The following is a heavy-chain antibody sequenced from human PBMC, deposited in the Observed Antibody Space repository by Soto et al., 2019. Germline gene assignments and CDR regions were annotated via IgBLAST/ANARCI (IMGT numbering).Heavy chain of an antibody. CDR2: IDPSDSYT. CDR1: GYSFTSYW. Sequence: PGESLKISCKGSGYSFTSYWISWVRQMPGKGLEWMGRIDPSDSYTNYSPSFQGHVTISADKSISTAYLQWSSLKASDTAMYYCARHGVYYGSGNSLWYYYGMDVWGQGTTVTVSS. CDR3: ARHGVYYGSGNSLWYYYGMDV. J-gene: IGHJ6*02. D-gene: IGHD3-10*01. V-gene: IGHV5-10-1*01.